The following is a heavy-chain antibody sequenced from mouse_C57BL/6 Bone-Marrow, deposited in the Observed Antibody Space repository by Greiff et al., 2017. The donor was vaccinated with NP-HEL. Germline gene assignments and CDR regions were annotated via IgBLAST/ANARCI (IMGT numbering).Heavy chain of an antibody. CDR3: ARRAYGNYGFAY. J-gene: IGHJ3*01. V-gene: IGHV5-17*01. D-gene: IGHD2-1*01. Sequence: EVKVVESGGGLVKPGGSLKLSCAASGFTFSDYGMHWVRQAPEKGLEWVAHISSGSSTIYYADTVKGRFTISRDNAKNTLFLQMTSLRSEDTAMYYCARRAYGNYGFAYWGQGTLVTVSA. CDR2: ISSGSSTI. CDR1: GFTFSDYG.